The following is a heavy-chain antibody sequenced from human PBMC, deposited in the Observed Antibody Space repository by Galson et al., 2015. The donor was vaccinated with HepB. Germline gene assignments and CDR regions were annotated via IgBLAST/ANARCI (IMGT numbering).Heavy chain of an antibody. V-gene: IGHV4-39*01. D-gene: IGHD2-2*01. CDR1: GGSISISSYY. CDR2: IYYSGST. J-gene: IGHJ4*02. CDR3: ARLSSRSPAGGY. Sequence: ETLSLTCTVSGGSISISSYYWAWLRQPPGKGLEWIGGIYYSGSTYNNPSLKSRVTISVETSKNQFSLRLTSVTAADTAVYYCARLSSRSPAGGYWGQGTLVTVSS.